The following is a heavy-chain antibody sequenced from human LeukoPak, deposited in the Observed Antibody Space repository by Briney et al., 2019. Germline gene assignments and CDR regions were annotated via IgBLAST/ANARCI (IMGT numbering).Heavy chain of an antibody. J-gene: IGHJ6*03. D-gene: IGHD1-26*01. CDR2: IIPIFGTA. CDR3: ARGGLHYYYYYMDV. V-gene: IGHV1-69*06. Sequence: SVKVSCKASGGTFSSYAISWVRQAPGQGLEWMGGIIPIFGTANYAQKFQGRVTITADKSTSTAYMELSSLRSDDTAVYYCARGGLHYYYYYMDVWGKGTTVTVSS. CDR1: GGTFSSYA.